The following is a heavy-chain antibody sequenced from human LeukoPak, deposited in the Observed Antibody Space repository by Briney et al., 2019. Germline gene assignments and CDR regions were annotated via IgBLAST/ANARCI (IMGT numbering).Heavy chain of an antibody. Sequence: SETLSLTCTVSGGSISSYYWSWIRQPAGKGLEWIGRIYTSGSTNYNPSLKSRVTISVDTSKNQFSLKLSSVTAADTAVYYCARDPDFNTYYYGSGSYYNGLIIWGQGTMVTVSS. CDR3: ARDPDFNTYYYGSGSYYNGLII. CDR1: GGSISSYY. V-gene: IGHV4-4*07. CDR2: IYTSGST. J-gene: IGHJ3*02. D-gene: IGHD3-10*01.